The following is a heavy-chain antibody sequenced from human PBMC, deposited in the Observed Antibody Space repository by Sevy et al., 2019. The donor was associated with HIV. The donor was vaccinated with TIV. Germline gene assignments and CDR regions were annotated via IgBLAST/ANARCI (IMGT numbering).Heavy chain of an antibody. CDR3: ARGPMTTVVNYYMDV. J-gene: IGHJ6*03. D-gene: IGHD4-17*01. CDR2: INPNSGGT. Sequence: ASVKVSCKASGYTFTGYYMHWVRQAPGQGLEWMGWINPNSGGTNYAQKFQGRVTMTRDTSISTAYMELTRLRSDDTAVYYCARGPMTTVVNYYMDVWGKWTTVTVSS. CDR1: GYTFTGYY. V-gene: IGHV1-2*02.